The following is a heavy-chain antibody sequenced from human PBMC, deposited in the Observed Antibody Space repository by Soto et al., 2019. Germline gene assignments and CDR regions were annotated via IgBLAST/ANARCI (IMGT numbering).Heavy chain of an antibody. V-gene: IGHV4-31*03. Sequence: QVQLQESGPGLVKPSQTLSLTCTVSGGSISSGGYYWSWIRQHPGKGLEWIGYIYYSGSTYSNPSLKRRGTISVDTAKSQFSLKLSSVTAADTAVYYCARSGYSYGPNPLLYWGQGTLVTVSS. D-gene: IGHD5-18*01. CDR2: IYYSGST. J-gene: IGHJ4*02. CDR1: GGSISSGGYY. CDR3: ARSGYSYGPNPLLY.